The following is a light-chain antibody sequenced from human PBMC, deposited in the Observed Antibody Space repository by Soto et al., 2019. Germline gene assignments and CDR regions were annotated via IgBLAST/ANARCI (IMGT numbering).Light chain of an antibody. CDR2: GAR. Sequence: EIVMTQSPATLSVSPGERATLSCRASQSVNHNVAWYLQKPGQPPRLLIYGARSRADGVPARFSGSGTGTDFALTISSLQSEDFGVYYCHQYNNWPPSTFGRGTRLEIK. V-gene: IGKV3-15*01. CDR1: QSVNHN. J-gene: IGKJ5*01. CDR3: HQYNNWPPST.